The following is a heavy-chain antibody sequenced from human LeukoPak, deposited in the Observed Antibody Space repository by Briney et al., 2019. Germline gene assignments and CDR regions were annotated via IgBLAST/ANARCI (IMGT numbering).Heavy chain of an antibody. CDR3: ARGRLYYYDSSGYYYNPPFDY. J-gene: IGHJ4*02. CDR1: GGTFSSYA. Sequence: SVKVSCKASGGTFSSYAISWVRQAPGQGLEWMGGIIPIFGTANYAQKFQGRVTITADESTSTAYMELSSLRSEDTAVYYCARGRLYYYDSSGYYYNPPFDYWGQGTLVTVSS. D-gene: IGHD3-22*01. CDR2: IIPIFGTA. V-gene: IGHV1-69*13.